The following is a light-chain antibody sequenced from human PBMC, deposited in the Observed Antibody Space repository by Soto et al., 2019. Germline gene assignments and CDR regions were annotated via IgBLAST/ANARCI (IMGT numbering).Light chain of an antibody. J-gene: IGKJ4*01. V-gene: IGKV1-8*01. CDR1: QGISSY. Sequence: AIRMTQSPSSFSASTGDRVTITCRASQGISSYLAWYQQKPGKAPKLLIYAASTLQSGVPSRFSGSGSGTGFTLTISRLQSEDFATYYCQQYYSYLLTFGGGTKVEI. CDR2: AAS. CDR3: QQYYSYLLT.